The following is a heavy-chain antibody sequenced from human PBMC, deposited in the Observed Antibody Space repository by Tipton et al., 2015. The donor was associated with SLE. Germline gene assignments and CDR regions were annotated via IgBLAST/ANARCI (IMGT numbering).Heavy chain of an antibody. CDR2: IYFSGPT. J-gene: IGHJ6*02. Sequence: TLSLTCTVSGDSFGTYFWSWIRQSPGRGLEWIGYIYFSGPTSYNPSLKSRVTISVDTSKNQFSLKLNSVTAADTAVYYCARLDSNYYYYYAMDVWGQGTTVTVSS. CDR3: ARLDSNYYYYYAMDV. D-gene: IGHD4-11*01. CDR1: GDSFGTYF. V-gene: IGHV4-59*08.